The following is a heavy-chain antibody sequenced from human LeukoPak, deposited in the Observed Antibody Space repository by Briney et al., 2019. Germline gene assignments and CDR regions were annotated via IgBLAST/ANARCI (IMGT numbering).Heavy chain of an antibody. CDR1: GXXXXXXX. CDR2: IYYSGST. Sequence: PSETLSLTCTVSGXXXXXXXXXXXXXXXXXXXXXIGYIYYSGSTNYNPSLKSRVTISVDTSKNQFSLKLSSVTAADTAVYYCARGVYMAAAQYAYWGQGTQVTVSS. CDR3: ARGVYMAAAQYAY. J-gene: IGHJ4*02. V-gene: IGHV4-59*01. D-gene: IGHD6-13*01.